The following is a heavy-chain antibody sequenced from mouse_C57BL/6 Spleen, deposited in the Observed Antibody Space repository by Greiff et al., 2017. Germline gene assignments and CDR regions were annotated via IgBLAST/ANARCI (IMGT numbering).Heavy chain of an antibody. CDR2: IDPSDSYT. Sequence: QVQLQPPGAELVKPGASVKLSCKASGYTFTSYWMQWVKQRPGQGLEWIGEIDPSDSYTNYNQKFKGKATLTVDTSSSTAYMQLSSLTSEDSAVYYCARRITTVVFDYWGQGTTLTVSS. J-gene: IGHJ2*01. D-gene: IGHD1-1*01. CDR1: GYTFTSYW. V-gene: IGHV1-50*01. CDR3: ARRITTVVFDY.